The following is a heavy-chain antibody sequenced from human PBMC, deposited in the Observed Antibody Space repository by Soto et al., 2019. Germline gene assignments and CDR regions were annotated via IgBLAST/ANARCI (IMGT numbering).Heavy chain of an antibody. CDR2: FRAGGDDGTT. CDR3: AKKVNSGSGSQYFDY. J-gene: IGHJ4*02. CDR1: GFTFSSYS. D-gene: IGHD3-10*01. Sequence: GGSLRLSCVASGFTFSSYSMCWVRQAPGKGLEWVSGFRAGGDDGTTYYADSVKGRFTISRDNSKNTLFLQMNSLRAEDTAIYYCAKKVNSGSGSQYFDYFGQGTLATVSS. V-gene: IGHV3-23*01.